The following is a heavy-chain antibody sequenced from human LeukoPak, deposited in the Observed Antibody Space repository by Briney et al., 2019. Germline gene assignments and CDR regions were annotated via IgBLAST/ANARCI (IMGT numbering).Heavy chain of an antibody. V-gene: IGHV3-23*01. J-gene: IGHJ6*02. CDR2: ISGSGGST. CDR3: AKGSGSYPGSGYGMDV. D-gene: IGHD1-26*01. Sequence: GGSLRLSCAASGFTFSSYAMSWVRQAPGKGLEWVSAISGSGGSTYYADSVKGRFTISRDNSKNTLYLQMNSLRAEDTAVYYCAKGSGSYPGSGYGMDVWRQGTTVTVSS. CDR1: GFTFSSYA.